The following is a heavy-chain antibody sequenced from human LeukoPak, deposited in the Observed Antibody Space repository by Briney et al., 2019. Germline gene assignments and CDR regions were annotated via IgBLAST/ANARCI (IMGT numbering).Heavy chain of an antibody. J-gene: IGHJ3*02. CDR3: ARDQSYYDSSGYYYLSAFDT. CDR1: GYTFTSYG. Sequence: ASVKVSCKASGYTFTSYGISWVRQAPGQGLEWMGWISAYNGNTNYAQKLQGRVTMTTDTSTSTAYMELRSLRSDDTAVYYCARDQSYYDSSGYYYLSAFDTWGQGTMVTVSS. D-gene: IGHD3-22*01. CDR2: ISAYNGNT. V-gene: IGHV1-18*01.